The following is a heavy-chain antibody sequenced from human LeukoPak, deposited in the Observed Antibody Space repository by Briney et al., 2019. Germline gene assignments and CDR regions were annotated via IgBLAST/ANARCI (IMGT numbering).Heavy chain of an antibody. CDR1: GGSISSGGYS. CDR3: ARNYGSGSYYFDY. Sequence: SQTLSLTWAVSGGSISSGGYSWSWIRQPPGKGLEWIGYIYHSGSTYYNPSLKSRVTISVDRSKNQFSLKLSSVTAADTAVYYCARNYGSGSYYFDYWGQGTLVTVSS. V-gene: IGHV4-30-2*01. J-gene: IGHJ4*02. CDR2: IYHSGST. D-gene: IGHD3-10*01.